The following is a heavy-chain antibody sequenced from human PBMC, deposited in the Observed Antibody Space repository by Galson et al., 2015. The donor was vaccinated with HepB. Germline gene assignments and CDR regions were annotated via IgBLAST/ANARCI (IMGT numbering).Heavy chain of an antibody. V-gene: IGHV3-30*04. Sequence: SLRLSCAASGFTFSSYAMHWVRRAPGKGLEWVAVISYDGSNKYYADSVKGRFTISRDNSKNTLYLQMNSLRAEDTAVYYCARAGSWELGTASDYWGQGTLVTVSS. D-gene: IGHD1-26*01. J-gene: IGHJ4*02. CDR2: ISYDGSNK. CDR3: ARAGSWELGTASDY. CDR1: GFTFSSYA.